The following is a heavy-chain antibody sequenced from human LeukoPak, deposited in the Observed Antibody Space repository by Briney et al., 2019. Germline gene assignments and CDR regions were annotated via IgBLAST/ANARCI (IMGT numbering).Heavy chain of an antibody. D-gene: IGHD2-2*01. CDR3: ARPRGCGSARCNNFDY. Sequence: GGSLRLSCAASGFTFSNAWMSWVRQAPGKGLEWVAIMDEYGSDIFYVESVKGRFIISRANARNSLYLQMNNLRAEDTAVYYCARPRGCGSARCNNFDYWGQGTLVTVSS. J-gene: IGHJ4*02. CDR1: GFTFSNAW. CDR2: MDEYGSDI. V-gene: IGHV3-7*01.